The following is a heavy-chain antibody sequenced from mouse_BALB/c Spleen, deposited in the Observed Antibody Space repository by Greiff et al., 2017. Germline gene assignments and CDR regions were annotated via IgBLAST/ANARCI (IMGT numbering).Heavy chain of an antibody. CDR3: AREGARHAMDY. CDR2: INPYNDGT. Sequence: EVQLQQSGPELVKPGASVKMSCKASGYTFTSYVMHWVKQKPGQGLEWIGYINPYNDGTKYNEKFKGKATLTSDKSSSTAYMELSSLTSEDSAVYYCAREGARHAMDYWGQGTSVTVSS. CDR1: GYTFTSYV. D-gene: IGHD2-12*01. V-gene: IGHV1-14*01. J-gene: IGHJ4*01.